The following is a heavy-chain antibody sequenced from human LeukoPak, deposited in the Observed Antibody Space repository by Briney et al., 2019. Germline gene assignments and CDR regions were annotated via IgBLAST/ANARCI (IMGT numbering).Heavy chain of an antibody. J-gene: IGHJ4*02. V-gene: IGHV4-59*08. CDR3: ARQVAVAGFDY. D-gene: IGHD6-19*01. CDR1: GGSISSYY. Sequence: PSETLSLTCTVSGGSISSYYWSWIRQPPGKGLEWIGYIYYSGSTNYNPSLKSRVTISVDTSKNQFSLKLGSVTAADTAVYYCARQVAVAGFDYWGQGTLVTVSS. CDR2: IYYSGST.